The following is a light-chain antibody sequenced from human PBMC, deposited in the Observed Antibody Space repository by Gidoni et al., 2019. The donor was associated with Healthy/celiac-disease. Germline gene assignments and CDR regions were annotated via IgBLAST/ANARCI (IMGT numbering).Light chain of an antibody. CDR3: SSYAGSNNLV. J-gene: IGLJ2*01. V-gene: IGLV2-8*01. Sequence: SALTHPPSAAASPGPSVTISCTGTSSDVGGYNYVSWYQQHPGKAPKLMIYEVSKRPSGVPDRFSGSKSGNTASLTVSGLQAEDEADYYCSSYAGSNNLVFGGGTKLTVL. CDR1: SSDVGGYNY. CDR2: EVS.